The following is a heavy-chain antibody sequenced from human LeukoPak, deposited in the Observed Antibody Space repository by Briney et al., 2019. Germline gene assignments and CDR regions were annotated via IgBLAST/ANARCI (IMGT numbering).Heavy chain of an antibody. CDR1: GGSISSGGYS. Sequence: PSETLSLTCAVSGGSISSGGYSWSWIRQPPGKGLEWIGYIYHSGSTYYNPSLKSRVTISVDRSKNQFSLKLSSVTAADTAVYYCTRVALYCTNGVCYFDYYGMDVWGQGTTVTVSS. CDR2: IYHSGST. D-gene: IGHD2-8*01. CDR3: TRVALYCTNGVCYFDYYGMDV. J-gene: IGHJ6*02. V-gene: IGHV4-30-2*01.